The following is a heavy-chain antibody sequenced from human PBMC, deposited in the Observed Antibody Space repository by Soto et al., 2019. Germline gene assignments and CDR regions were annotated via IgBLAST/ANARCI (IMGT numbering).Heavy chain of an antibody. CDR1: GGTFSSYA. CDR3: ARVGGPRRGYSGYEFDY. J-gene: IGHJ4*02. V-gene: IGHV1-69*01. Sequence: QVQLVQSGAEVKKPGSSVKVSCKASGGTFSSYAISWVRQAPGQGLEWMGGIIPIFGTANYAQKFQGRVTITADESTSTAYMELSSLRSEDTAVYYFARVGGPRRGYSGYEFDYWGQGTLVTVSS. CDR2: IIPIFGTA. D-gene: IGHD5-12*01.